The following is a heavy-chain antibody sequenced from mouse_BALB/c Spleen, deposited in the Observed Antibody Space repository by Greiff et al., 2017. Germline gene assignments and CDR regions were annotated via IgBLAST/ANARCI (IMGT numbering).Heavy chain of an antibody. D-gene: IGHD1-1*01. CDR2: ISSGSSTI. V-gene: IGHV5-17*02. CDR1: GFTFSSFG. Sequence: EVKLVESGGGLVQPGGSRKLSCAASGFTFSSFGMHWVRQAPEKGLEWVAYISSGSSTIYYADTVKGRFTISRDNPKNTLFLQMTSLRSEDTAMYYCAKSDYYYGSSYGAMDYWGQGTSVTVSS. CDR3: AKSDYYYGSSYGAMDY. J-gene: IGHJ4*01.